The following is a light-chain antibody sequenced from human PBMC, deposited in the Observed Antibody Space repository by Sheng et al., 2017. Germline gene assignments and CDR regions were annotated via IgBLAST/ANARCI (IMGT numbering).Light chain of an antibody. CDR3: QHLNSYPVLT. CDR1: QRISYW. CDR2: KAS. J-gene: IGKJ3*01. V-gene: IGKV1-5*03. Sequence: DIQMTQSPSTLSASVGDRVTITCRASQRISYWLAWYQQKPGKGPNLLIYKASSLEGDVPSRFSGSGSGTEFTLTISSLQPDDFATYYCQHLNSYPVLTFGPGTESGYQT.